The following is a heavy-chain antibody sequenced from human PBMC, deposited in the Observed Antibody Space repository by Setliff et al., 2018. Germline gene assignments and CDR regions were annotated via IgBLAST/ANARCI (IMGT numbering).Heavy chain of an antibody. V-gene: IGHV1-18*01. CDR3: SRLVRFCTRTSCQRLSGDEY. Sequence: ASVKVSCKASGYTFTDYGISWVRQAPGQGLEWMGWISPYTGNTFYAPQFQGRVIMTTDTSAKTAYMDLRSLRSDDTAIYFCSRLVRFCTRTSCQRLSGDEYWGQGALVTVSS. CDR2: ISPYTGNT. J-gene: IGHJ4*02. D-gene: IGHD2-2*01. CDR1: GYTFTDYG.